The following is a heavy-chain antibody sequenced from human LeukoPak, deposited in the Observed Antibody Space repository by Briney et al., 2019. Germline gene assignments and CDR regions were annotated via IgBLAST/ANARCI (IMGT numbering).Heavy chain of an antibody. V-gene: IGHV1-69*04. J-gene: IGHJ4*02. CDR3: ARDGDYYALDAPQDY. CDR1: GGTFSSYA. Sequence: SVKVSCKASGGTFSSYAISWVRQAPGQGLERMGRIIPILGIANYAQKFQGRVTITADKSTSTAYMELSSLRSEDTAVYYCARDGDYYALDAPQDYWGQGTLVTVSS. CDR2: IIPILGIA. D-gene: IGHD3-10*01.